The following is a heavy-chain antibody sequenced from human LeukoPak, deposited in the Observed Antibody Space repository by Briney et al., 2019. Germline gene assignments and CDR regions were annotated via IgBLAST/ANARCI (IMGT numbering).Heavy chain of an antibody. V-gene: IGHV4-39*01. CDR2: IYYSGST. D-gene: IGHD3-22*01. CDR3: ARASLYYYDSSGYYDY. CDR1: GGSISSSSYH. Sequence: PSETLSLTCTVSGGSISSSSYHWGWIRQPPGKGLEWIGSIYYSGSTYYNPSLKSRVTISVDTSKNQFSLKLSSVTAADTAVYYCARASLYYYDSSGYYDYWGQGTLVTVSS. J-gene: IGHJ4*02.